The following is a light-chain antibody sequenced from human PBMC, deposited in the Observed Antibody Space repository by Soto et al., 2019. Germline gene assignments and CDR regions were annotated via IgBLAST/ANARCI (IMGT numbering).Light chain of an antibody. CDR1: QSVRSN. CDR3: YQYGSTPPT. CDR2: GAL. V-gene: IGKV3-20*01. Sequence: EIVMTQSPATLSVSPGERATLSCRASQSVRSNLAWYQQKPGQAPRLLIYGALTRATGIQDRFSGSGSGTDFTLNISRLEPEDFVVFYCYQYGSTPPTFGQGTKVDI. J-gene: IGKJ1*01.